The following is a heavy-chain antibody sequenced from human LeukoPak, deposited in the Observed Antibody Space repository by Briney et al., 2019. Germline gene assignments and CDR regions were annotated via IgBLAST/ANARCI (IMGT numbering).Heavy chain of an antibody. CDR3: AKAPFHHAFDI. J-gene: IGHJ3*02. D-gene: IGHD2/OR15-2a*01. V-gene: IGHV3-23*01. CDR2: ISGSGDST. Sequence: GGSLRLSCAASGFTFSNYAMSWVRQAPGKGLEWVSAISGSGDSTYYTDSVKGRFTFSRDNSKNTLYLEMNSLRVEDTAVYYCAKAPFHHAFDIWGQGTMVTVSS. CDR1: GFTFSNYA.